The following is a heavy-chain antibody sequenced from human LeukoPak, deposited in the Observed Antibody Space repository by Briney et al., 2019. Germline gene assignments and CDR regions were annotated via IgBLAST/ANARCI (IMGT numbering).Heavy chain of an antibody. Sequence: ASEKVSCKASGYTFTSYYMHWVRQAPRQGLEWMGIINPSGGSTSYAQKFQGRVTMTRDTSTSTVYMELSSLRSEDTAVYYCARDGGVVTAPPDYWGQGTLVTVSS. CDR3: ARDGGVVTAPPDY. J-gene: IGHJ4*02. V-gene: IGHV1-46*01. CDR1: GYTFTSYY. D-gene: IGHD2-21*02. CDR2: INPSGGST.